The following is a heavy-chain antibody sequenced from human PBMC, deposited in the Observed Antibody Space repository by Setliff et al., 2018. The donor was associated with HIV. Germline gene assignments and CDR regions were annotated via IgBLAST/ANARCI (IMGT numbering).Heavy chain of an antibody. CDR1: GDSISNYY. CDR2: IYYSGTT. D-gene: IGHD6-6*01. J-gene: IGHJ4*02. CDR3: ARGHPNSSRSSLVY. V-gene: IGHV4-59*01. Sequence: SETLSLTCTVSGDSISNYYWTWIWQPPGKGLEWIGYIYYSGTTNYNPSLKSRVTISVDTSKNQFSLKLTSVTAADTAVYYCARGHPNSSRSSLVYWGQGTLVTVSS.